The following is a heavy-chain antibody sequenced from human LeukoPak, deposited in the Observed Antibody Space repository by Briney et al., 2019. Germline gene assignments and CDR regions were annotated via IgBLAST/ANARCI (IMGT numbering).Heavy chain of an antibody. CDR2: IYYSGST. CDR1: GGSISSSSYY. CDR3: ARVSFYYFYMDV. V-gene: IGHV4-39*07. Sequence: PSETLSLTCTVSGGSISSSSYYWGWIRQPPGKGLEWIGSIYYSGSTYYNPSLKSRVTISVDTSKNQFSLKLNSVTAADTAVYYCARVSFYYFYMDVWGKGTTVTVSS. J-gene: IGHJ6*03. D-gene: IGHD3-3*02.